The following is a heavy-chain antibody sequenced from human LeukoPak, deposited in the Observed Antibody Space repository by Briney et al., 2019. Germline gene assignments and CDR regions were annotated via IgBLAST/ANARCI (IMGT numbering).Heavy chain of an antibody. J-gene: IGHJ4*02. CDR1: GFSFSGHW. CDR3: AKVASGGSCYQSDS. V-gene: IGHV3-7*05. D-gene: IGHD2-15*01. CDR2: IKADGSEK. Sequence: GGSLRLSCAASGFSFSGHWMNWVRQPPGKGLEWVANIKADGSEKYYVDSVKGRFTISRDDAKRTVDLQMDNLRAEDTAVYYCAKVASGGSCYQSDSWGQGTLVTVSS.